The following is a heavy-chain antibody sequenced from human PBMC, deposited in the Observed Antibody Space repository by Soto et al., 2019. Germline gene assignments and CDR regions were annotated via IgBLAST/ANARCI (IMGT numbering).Heavy chain of an antibody. CDR3: ASPREGQWLVFDH. CDR2: ISKDGLDR. Sequence: PGGSLRLSCVVSGFTFSYFGTHWVRQSPGEGLAWVASISKDGLDRYYSESVKGRFTISRDDSKNTVFLQMSSLKVEDTAAYFCASPREGQWLVFDHWGQRTLVTVSS. V-gene: IGHV3-30*19. CDR1: GFTFSYFG. D-gene: IGHD6-19*01. J-gene: IGHJ4*02.